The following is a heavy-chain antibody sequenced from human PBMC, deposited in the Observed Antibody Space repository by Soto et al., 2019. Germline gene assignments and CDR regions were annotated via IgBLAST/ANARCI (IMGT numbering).Heavy chain of an antibody. V-gene: IGHV4-34*01. J-gene: IGHJ4*02. CDR1: GGSFSGYY. Sequence: SETLSLTCAVYGGSFSGYYWSCIRQPPGKGLEWIGEINHSGSTNYNPSLTSRVTISVDTSKNQFSLKLSSVTAADTAVYYCARGGSVVVTKPLDYWGQGTLVTVSS. D-gene: IGHD3-22*01. CDR3: ARGGSVVVTKPLDY. CDR2: INHSGST.